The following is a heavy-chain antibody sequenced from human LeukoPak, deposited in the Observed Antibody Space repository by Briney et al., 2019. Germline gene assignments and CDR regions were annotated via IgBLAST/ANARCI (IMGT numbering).Heavy chain of an antibody. J-gene: IGHJ3*02. CDR2: ISWNSDSI. CDR1: GFTFDDYA. V-gene: IGHV3-9*01. CDR3: AKVHFVDTAMVEGAFDI. Sequence: SLRLSCAASGFTFDDYAMHWVRHAPGKGREWVSGISWNSDSIGYADSVKGRFTISRDNAKNSLYLQMNSLRAGDTALYYCAKVHFVDTAMVEGAFDIWGQGTMVTVSS. D-gene: IGHD5-18*01.